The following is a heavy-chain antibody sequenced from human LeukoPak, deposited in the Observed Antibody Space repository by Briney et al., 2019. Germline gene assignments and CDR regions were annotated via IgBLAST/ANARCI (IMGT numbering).Heavy chain of an antibody. V-gene: IGHV3-30-3*01. Sequence: GGSLRLSCAASGFTFSSYAMHWVRQAPGKGLEWVAILSYDGSNKYYADSVKGRFTISRDNSKNTLFLQMNSLRAEGTAMYYCATHYYNSSGYYSPDSWGQGTPVIVSS. CDR2: LSYDGSNK. CDR3: ATHYYNSSGYYSPDS. J-gene: IGHJ4*02. D-gene: IGHD3-22*01. CDR1: GFTFSSYA.